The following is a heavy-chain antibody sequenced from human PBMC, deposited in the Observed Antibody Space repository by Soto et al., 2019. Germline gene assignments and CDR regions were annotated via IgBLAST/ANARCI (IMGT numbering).Heavy chain of an antibody. J-gene: IGHJ4*02. CDR3: AKATYSSGWRYYFDF. V-gene: IGHV3-23*01. CDR2: ISGSSDHT. D-gene: IGHD6-19*01. CDR1: GFTFSNYA. Sequence: GGSLRLSCAASGFTFSNYALSWVRQAPGKGLEWVSAISGSSDHTFYADSVKGRFTISRDDSKSTLYLQVNSLRAEDTAVYYCAKATYSSGWRYYFDFWGQGTQVTVSS.